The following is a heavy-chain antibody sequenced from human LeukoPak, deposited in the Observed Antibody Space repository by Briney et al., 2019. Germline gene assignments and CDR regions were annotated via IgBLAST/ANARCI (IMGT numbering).Heavy chain of an antibody. CDR3: ARHCSGGSCHYGGDY. D-gene: IGHD2-15*01. Sequence: GGSLRLSCAASGFTFNNYAMSWVRQTPGKGLEWVSTVSGSSGSTYYPDSVKGRFTISRDNSRTTVYLQMNSLRAEDTAVYYCARHCSGGSCHYGGDYWGQGTLVTVSS. V-gene: IGHV3-23*01. CDR2: VSGSSGST. J-gene: IGHJ4*02. CDR1: GFTFNNYA.